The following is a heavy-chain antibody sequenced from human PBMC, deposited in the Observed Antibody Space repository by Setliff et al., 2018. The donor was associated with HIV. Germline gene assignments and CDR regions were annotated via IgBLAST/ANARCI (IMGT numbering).Heavy chain of an antibody. Sequence: SLRLSCAASGFTFDDYAMHWVRQAPGKGLEWVSGISWNSGSIGYADSVKGRFTISRDNAKNSLYLQMNSLRAEDTAVYYCAKDRGRIAAAGYFDSWGQGTQVTVSS. V-gene: IGHV3-9*01. D-gene: IGHD6-13*01. CDR2: ISWNSGSI. CDR1: GFTFDDYA. J-gene: IGHJ4*02. CDR3: AKDRGRIAAAGYFDS.